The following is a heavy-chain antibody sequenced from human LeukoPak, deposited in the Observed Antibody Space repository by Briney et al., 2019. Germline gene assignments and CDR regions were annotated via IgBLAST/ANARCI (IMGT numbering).Heavy chain of an antibody. V-gene: IGHV1-2*02. J-gene: IGHJ2*01. CDR3: ARVSYYDSSGYTWGDWYFDL. D-gene: IGHD3-22*01. CDR1: GYTFTGYY. CDR2: INPNSGGT. Sequence: GASVKVSCKASGYTFTGYYMHWVRQAPGQGLEWMGWINPNSGGTNYAQKFQGRVTMTRDTSISTAYMELSRLRSDDTAVYYCARVSYYDSSGYTWGDWYFDLWGRGTLVTVSS.